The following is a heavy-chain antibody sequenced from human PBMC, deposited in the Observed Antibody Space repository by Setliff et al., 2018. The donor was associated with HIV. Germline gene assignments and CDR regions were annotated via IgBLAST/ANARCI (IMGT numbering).Heavy chain of an antibody. Sequence: SETLSLTCTLNGVPLSDYYWSWIRQSPGKGLEWIVEVNHNGNINYNPSLKSRVTVSVDTSKTQYSLKMISLTAADTAKYFCARGVQAQVVLMSYVKGRFDPWGQGTQVTVSS. J-gene: IGHJ5*02. CDR3: ARGVQAQVVLMSYVKGRFDP. CDR2: VNHNGNI. CDR1: GVPLSDYY. D-gene: IGHD2-8*01. V-gene: IGHV4-34*01.